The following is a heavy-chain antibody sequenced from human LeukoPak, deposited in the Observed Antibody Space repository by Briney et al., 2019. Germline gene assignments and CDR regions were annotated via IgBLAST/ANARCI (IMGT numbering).Heavy chain of an antibody. CDR1: GFTFDDDT. CDR3: AKDKSQGFDY. V-gene: IGHV3-43*01. CDR2: ISWDGGST. Sequence: GGSLRLSCAASGFTFDDDTMHWVRQAPGKGLEWVCLISWDGGSTYYADSVKGRFTISRDNSKNSLYLQMNSLRTEDTALYYCAKDKSQGFDYWGQGTLVTVSS. J-gene: IGHJ4*02.